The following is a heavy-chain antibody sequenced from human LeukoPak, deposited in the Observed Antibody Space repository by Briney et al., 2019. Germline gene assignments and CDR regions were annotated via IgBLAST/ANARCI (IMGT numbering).Heavy chain of an antibody. Sequence: PSETLSLTCTVSGASISRYYWSWIRQSAGKELEWIGRINTSGSTKYNPSLESRVTMSVDTSKNQFSLRLSSVTAADTAVYYCARVDDYDSSGARFDYWGQGTLVTVSS. D-gene: IGHD3-22*01. V-gene: IGHV4-4*07. J-gene: IGHJ4*02. CDR2: INTSGST. CDR1: GASISRYY. CDR3: ARVDDYDSSGARFDY.